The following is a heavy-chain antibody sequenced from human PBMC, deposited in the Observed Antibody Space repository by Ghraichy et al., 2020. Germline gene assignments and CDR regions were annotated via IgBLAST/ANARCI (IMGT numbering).Heavy chain of an antibody. CDR2: ISYDGSNK. CDR1: GLTFSSYG. CDR3: ANLRPLYGGNSPDY. V-gene: IGHV3-30*18. D-gene: IGHD4-23*01. Sequence: GGSLRLSWAASGLTFSSYGMHWVRQAPGKGLEWVAVISYDGSNKYYADSVKGRFTISRDNSKNTLYLQMNSLRAEDTAVYYCANLRPLYGGNSPDYWGQGTLVTVSS. J-gene: IGHJ4*02.